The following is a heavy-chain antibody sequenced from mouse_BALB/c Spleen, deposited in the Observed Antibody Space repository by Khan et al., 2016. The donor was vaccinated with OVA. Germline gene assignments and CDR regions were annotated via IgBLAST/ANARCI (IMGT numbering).Heavy chain of an antibody. J-gene: IGHJ2*01. CDR2: IWAGGST. V-gene: IGHV2-9*02. CDR3: ARNRESDYFDY. CDR1: GFSLTSYG. Sequence: VQLQESGPGLVAPSQSLSITCTVSGFSLTSYGIHWVRQPPGMGLEWLGIIWAGGSTNYNSALMSRLSISKDNSRSQVFLKMNSLQTDDTAMYFCARNRESDYFDYWGQGTTLTVSS.